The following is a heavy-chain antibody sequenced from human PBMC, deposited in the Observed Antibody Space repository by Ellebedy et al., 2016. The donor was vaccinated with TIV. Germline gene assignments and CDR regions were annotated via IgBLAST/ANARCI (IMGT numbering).Heavy chain of an antibody. V-gene: IGHV4-39*01. Sequence: MPSETLSLTCTVSGGSISSSSYYWGWIRQPPGKGLEWIGSIYYSGSTYYNPSLKSRVTISVDTSKNQFSLKLSSVTAADTAVYYCARPYRDSSGYLDWYFDLWGRGTLVTVSS. CDR1: GGSISSSSYY. CDR2: IYYSGST. J-gene: IGHJ2*01. CDR3: ARPYRDSSGYLDWYFDL. D-gene: IGHD3-22*01.